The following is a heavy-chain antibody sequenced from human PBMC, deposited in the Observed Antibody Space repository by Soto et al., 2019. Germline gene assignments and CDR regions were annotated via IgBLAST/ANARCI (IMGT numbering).Heavy chain of an antibody. CDR3: ARLPSRHLVDY. CDR1: GSSINSSGYY. CDR2: MFYGVST. Sequence: SETLSLTCTVSGSSINSSGYYWGWIRQPPGEGLEWIGSMFYGVSTYYNPSLKSRVTVSVDTSKNQFSLNLRSVTAADTAVYYCARLPSRHLVDYWGQGTLVTVSS. J-gene: IGHJ4*02. V-gene: IGHV4-39*01. D-gene: IGHD3-3*02.